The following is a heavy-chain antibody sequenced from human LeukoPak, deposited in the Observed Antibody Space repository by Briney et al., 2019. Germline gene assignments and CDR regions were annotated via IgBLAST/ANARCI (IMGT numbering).Heavy chain of an antibody. V-gene: IGHV4-4*07. CDR3: ARDSSGSPYYYYYYMDV. CDR1: GDSISNYF. J-gene: IGHJ6*03. CDR2: IYSSGTT. Sequence: SETLSLTCTVSGDSISNYFWTWIRQPAGKGLEWIGRIYSSGTTNYNTFLKRRVTISVDTSKNHFSLKLRSVTAADTAVYYCARDSSGSPYYYYYYMDVWGKGTTVTISS. D-gene: IGHD3-10*01.